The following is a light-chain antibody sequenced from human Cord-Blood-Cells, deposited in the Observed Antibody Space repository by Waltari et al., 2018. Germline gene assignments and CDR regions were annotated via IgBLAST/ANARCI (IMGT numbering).Light chain of an antibody. CDR1: QSVSSN. Sequence: EIVLSQSPATLSVSQGERGTLSCRASQSVSSNLAWYQQKPGQAPRLLIYGASTRATGIPARFSGSGSGTEFTLTISSLQSEDFAVYYCQQYNNWPALTFGGGTKVEIK. CDR3: QQYNNWPALT. CDR2: GAS. V-gene: IGKV3-15*01. J-gene: IGKJ4*01.